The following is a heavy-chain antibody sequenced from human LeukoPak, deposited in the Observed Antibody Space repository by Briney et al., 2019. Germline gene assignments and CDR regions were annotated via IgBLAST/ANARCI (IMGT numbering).Heavy chain of an antibody. CDR2: ISAYNGNT. Sequence: ASVKVSCKASGYTFTSYGISWVRQAPGQGLEWMGWISAYNGNTNYAQKLQGRVTMTTDTSTSTAYMELRSLRSDDTAVYYCARDPKYCSSTSCYSRGFDYWGQGTLVTVSS. J-gene: IGHJ4*02. CDR3: ARDPKYCSSTSCYSRGFDY. V-gene: IGHV1-18*01. D-gene: IGHD2-2*01. CDR1: GYTFTSYG.